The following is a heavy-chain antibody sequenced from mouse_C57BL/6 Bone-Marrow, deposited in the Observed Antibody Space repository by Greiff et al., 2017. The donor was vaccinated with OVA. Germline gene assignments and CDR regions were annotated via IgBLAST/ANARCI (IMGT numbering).Heavy chain of an antibody. J-gene: IGHJ1*03. CDR1: GYTFTSYW. V-gene: IGHV1-72*01. CDR3: ARSYYSKPRYFDV. Sequence: QVHVKQSGAELVKPGASVKLSCKASGYTFTSYWMHWVKQRPGRGLEWIGRIDPNSGGTKYNEKFKSKATLTVDKPSSTAYMQLSSLTSEDSAVYYCARSYYSKPRYFDVWGTGTTVTVSS. CDR2: IDPNSGGT. D-gene: IGHD2-12*01.